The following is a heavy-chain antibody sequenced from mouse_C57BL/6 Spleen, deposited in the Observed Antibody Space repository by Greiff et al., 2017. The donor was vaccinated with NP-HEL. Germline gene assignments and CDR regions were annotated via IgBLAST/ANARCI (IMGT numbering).Heavy chain of an antibody. CDR2: INPSNGGT. CDR3: ARGASTGVADFYV. V-gene: IGHV1-53*01. J-gene: IGHJ1*03. CDR1: GYTFTSYW. Sequence: QVQLKQSGTELVKPGASVKLSCKASGYTFTSYWMHWVKQRPGQGLAWIGNINPSNGGTNYNEKFKSKATLTVDKSSSTAYMQLSSLTSDDSAVYYCARGASTGVADFYVWGTGTTVTVSS. D-gene: IGHD1-1*01.